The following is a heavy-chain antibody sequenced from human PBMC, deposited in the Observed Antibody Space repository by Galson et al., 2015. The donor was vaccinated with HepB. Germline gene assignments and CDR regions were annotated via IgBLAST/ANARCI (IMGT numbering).Heavy chain of an antibody. J-gene: IGHJ4*02. V-gene: IGHV5-51*01. Sequence: QSGAEVKKPGESLKISCKGSGYSFTSYWIGWVRQMPGKGLEWMGIIYPGDSDTRYSPSFQGQVTISRDNSKNTLYLQMNSLRAEDTAVYYCAKAIDYYDSSGYFDYWGQGTLVTVSS. D-gene: IGHD3-22*01. CDR2: IYPGDSDT. CDR1: GYSFTSYW. CDR3: AKAIDYYDSSGYFDY.